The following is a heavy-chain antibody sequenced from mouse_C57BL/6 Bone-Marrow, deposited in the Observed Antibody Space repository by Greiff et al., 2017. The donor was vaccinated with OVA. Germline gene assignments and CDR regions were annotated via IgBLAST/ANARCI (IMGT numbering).Heavy chain of an antibody. CDR1: GFTFSDYG. V-gene: IGHV5-15*01. D-gene: IGHD1-1*01. CDR2: ISNLAYSI. CDR3: ARYYGSSYAMGY. J-gene: IGHJ4*01. Sequence: DVHLVESGGGLVQPGGSLKLSCAASGFTFSDYGMAWVRQAPRKGPEWVAFISNLAYSIYYADTVTGRFTISRENAKNTRYLEMSSLRSEDTAMYYCARYYGSSYAMGYWDQGTAVTVSS.